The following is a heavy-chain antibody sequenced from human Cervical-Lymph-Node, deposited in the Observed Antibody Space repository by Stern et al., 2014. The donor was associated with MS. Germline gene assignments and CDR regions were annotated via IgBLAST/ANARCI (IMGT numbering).Heavy chain of an antibody. CDR1: EFTFSDYS. Sequence: VQLVESGGGVVKPGGSLRLSCAASEFTFSDYSLSWIRQAPGKGLGWVSYILGSGTTIYYAASVKGRFTISRDNAKNSLYLQMNSLRAEDTAVYYCARFYDFWSGGMDVWGQGTAVTVSS. D-gene: IGHD3-3*01. CDR2: ILGSGTTI. J-gene: IGHJ6*02. V-gene: IGHV3-11*01. CDR3: ARFYDFWSGGMDV.